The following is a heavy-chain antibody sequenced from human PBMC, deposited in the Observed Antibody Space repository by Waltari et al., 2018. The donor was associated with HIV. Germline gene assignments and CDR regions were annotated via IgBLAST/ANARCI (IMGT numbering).Heavy chain of an antibody. J-gene: IGHJ6*02. CDR3: ARDQRGDYNFWSLPNHNYGMDV. Sequence: LQLQASAAGYVMPSDPSGIPCAGSGAQISSSLFDCPVVCQSPRKRLEWIGIVYYKGDTNYKPSLKSRVAITVDTSKNQFFLTLYSVTAADTATYFCARDQRGDYNFWSLPNHNYGMDVWGQGTTVSVSS. CDR2: VYYKGDT. CDR1: GAQISSSLFD. D-gene: IGHD3-3*01. V-gene: IGHV4-39*07.